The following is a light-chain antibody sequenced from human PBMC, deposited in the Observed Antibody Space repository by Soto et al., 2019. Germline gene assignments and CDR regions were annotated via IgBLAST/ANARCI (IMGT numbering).Light chain of an antibody. V-gene: IGKV1-5*01. Sequence: DIQMTQSPSTLSASVGDRVTITCRASQSISDWLAWYQQIPGRAPKLLIYDASTLQSGVPSRFSGSGSGTEFILTISSLQPDDSATYYCQEYKSATFGQGTKLHIK. J-gene: IGKJ2*01. CDR3: QEYKSAT. CDR2: DAS. CDR1: QSISDW.